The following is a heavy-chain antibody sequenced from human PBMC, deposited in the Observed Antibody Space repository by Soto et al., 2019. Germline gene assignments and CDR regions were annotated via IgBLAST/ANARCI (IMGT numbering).Heavy chain of an antibody. J-gene: IGHJ6*02. CDR1: GGSISSRSYY. V-gene: IGHV4-39*01. CDR3: ASLVRGESYRPGDYYYGMDV. D-gene: IGHD1-26*01. Sequence: SETLSLTCTVSGGSISSRSYYWGWIRQPPGKGQEWIGSIYYSGSTYYNPSLKSRVTISVDTSKNQFSLKLSSVTAADTAVYYCASLVRGESYRPGDYYYGMDVWGQGTTVTVSS. CDR2: IYYSGST.